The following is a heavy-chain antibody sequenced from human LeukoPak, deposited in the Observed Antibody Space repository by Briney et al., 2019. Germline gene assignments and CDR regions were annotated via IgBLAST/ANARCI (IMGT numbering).Heavy chain of an antibody. V-gene: IGHV4-59*01. CDR1: GGSISSYY. J-gene: IGHJ6*02. Sequence: SETLSLTCTVSGGSISSYYWSWIRQPPGKGLEWIGYIYYSGSTNYNPSLKSRVTISVDTSKSQFSLKLSSVTAADTAVYYCAREGRYYYDSSGYPRYSYYYGMDVWGQGTTVTVSS. CDR2: IYYSGST. CDR3: AREGRYYYDSSGYPRYSYYYGMDV. D-gene: IGHD3-22*01.